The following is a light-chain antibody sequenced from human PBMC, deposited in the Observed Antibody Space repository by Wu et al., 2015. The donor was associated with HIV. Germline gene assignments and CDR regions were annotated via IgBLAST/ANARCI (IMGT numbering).Light chain of an antibody. CDR2: DAP. Sequence: EIVLTQSPATLSLSPGERATLSCRASQSVSSYLAWYQQKPGQAPRLLIYDAPNRATGIPARFSGSGSGTDFTLTISSLEPEDFAVYYCQQRANWPLTFGGGPRWRS. J-gene: IGKJ4*01. V-gene: IGKV3-11*01. CDR1: QSVSSY. CDR3: QQRANWPLT.